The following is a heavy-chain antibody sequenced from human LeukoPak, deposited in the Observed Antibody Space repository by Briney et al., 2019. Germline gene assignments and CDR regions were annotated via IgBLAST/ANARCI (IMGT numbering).Heavy chain of an antibody. Sequence: QAGGSLRLSCAASGFTFSSYGMHWVRQAPGKGLEWVAFIRYDGTNKYYADSVKGRFTISRDNSKNTLYLQMNSLRPEDTAVYYCAKEITMVVTNPNWGQGTLVTVSS. J-gene: IGHJ4*02. CDR1: GFTFSSYG. CDR2: IRYDGTNK. CDR3: AKEITMVVTNPN. D-gene: IGHD4-23*01. V-gene: IGHV3-30*02.